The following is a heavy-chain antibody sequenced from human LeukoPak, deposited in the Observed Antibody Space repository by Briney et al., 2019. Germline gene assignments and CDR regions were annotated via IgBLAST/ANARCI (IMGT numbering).Heavy chain of an antibody. CDR3: ARGRRYSSRPVVFDI. V-gene: IGHV4-59*01. J-gene: IGHJ3*02. D-gene: IGHD6-13*01. CDR2: IYYSGST. CDR1: GGSISSYY. Sequence: PSETLSLTCTVSGGSISSYYWSWIRQPPGKGLEWIGYIYYSGSTNYNPSLKRRVTISVDTSKNQFSLKLSSVTAADTAVYYCARGRRYSSRPVVFDIWAQGTMVTVSS.